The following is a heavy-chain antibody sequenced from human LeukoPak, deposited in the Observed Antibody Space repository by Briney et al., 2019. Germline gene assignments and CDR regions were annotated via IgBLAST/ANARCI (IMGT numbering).Heavy chain of an antibody. CDR3: ARDGRRYSSGWYSPF. V-gene: IGHV1-46*01. J-gene: IGHJ4*02. CDR1: GYTFTSYY. Sequence: ASVKVSCKASGYTFTSYYMHWVRQAPGQGLEWMGIINPSGGSTSYAQKFQGRVTMTRDTSTSTVYMELSSLRSEDTAVYYCARDGRRYSSGWYSPFWGQGTLVTVSS. D-gene: IGHD6-19*01. CDR2: INPSGGST.